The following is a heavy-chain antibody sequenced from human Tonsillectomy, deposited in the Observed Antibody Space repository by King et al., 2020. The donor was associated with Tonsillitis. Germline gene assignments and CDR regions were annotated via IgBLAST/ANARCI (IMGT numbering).Heavy chain of an antibody. CDR2: IRSNTYGGTT. CDR1: GFTFGNYA. CDR3: TRGLGPPFWGGTYGFDY. D-gene: IGHD1-26*01. V-gene: IGHV3-49*03. Sequence: VQLVESGGGLVQPGRSLRLSCTASGFTFGNYALSWFRQAPGKGLEWVGFIRSNTYGGTTEYAASVKGRFTISRDDFKTIAYLQMNSLKTEDTAVYYCTRGLGPPFWGGTYGFDYWGQGTLVTVSS. J-gene: IGHJ4*02.